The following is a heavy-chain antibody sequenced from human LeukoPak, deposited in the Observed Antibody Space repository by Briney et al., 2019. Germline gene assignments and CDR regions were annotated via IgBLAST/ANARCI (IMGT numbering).Heavy chain of an antibody. CDR1: GGSIGTYY. J-gene: IGHJ4*02. Sequence: SETLSLTCTVSGGSIGTYYWSWIRQPPGKGLEWIGNIYYSGSTTYNPSLKSRVSMSIDTSKNQFSLKLTSVTAADTALYSCARTGCTGTSCYDYWGQGTLVTVSS. CDR2: IYYSGST. D-gene: IGHD2-2*01. V-gene: IGHV4-59*01. CDR3: ARTGCTGTSCYDY.